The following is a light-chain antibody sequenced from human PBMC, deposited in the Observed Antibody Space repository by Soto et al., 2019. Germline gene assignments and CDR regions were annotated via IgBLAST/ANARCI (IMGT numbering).Light chain of an antibody. Sequence: QSVLTQPASVSGSPGQSITISCTGTSSDVGGYNYVSWYQQHPGKAPKLMIYDVSNRPSGVSNRFSCSKSGNTASLSISGRQAQDEDDYYCSSYTYSSTLPYVFGTGTKLTVL. CDR3: SSYTYSSTLPYV. CDR2: DVS. CDR1: SSDVGGYNY. J-gene: IGLJ1*01. V-gene: IGLV2-14*01.